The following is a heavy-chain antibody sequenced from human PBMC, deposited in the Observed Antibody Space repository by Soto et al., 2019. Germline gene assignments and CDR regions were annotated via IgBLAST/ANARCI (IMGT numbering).Heavy chain of an antibody. J-gene: IGHJ6*02. CDR3: AREGESITMVRGVYYYYGMDV. CDR1: GYTFTSYG. V-gene: IGHV1-18*01. Sequence: ASVKVSCKASGYTFTSYGISWVRQAPGQGLEWMGWISAYNGNTNYAQKLQGRVTMTTDTSTSTAYTELRSLRSDDTAVYYCAREGESITMVRGVYYYYGMDVWGQGTTVTAP. D-gene: IGHD3-10*01. CDR2: ISAYNGNT.